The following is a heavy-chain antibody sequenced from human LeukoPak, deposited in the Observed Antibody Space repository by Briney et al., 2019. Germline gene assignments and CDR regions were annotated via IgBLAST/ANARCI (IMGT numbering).Heavy chain of an antibody. CDR2: FDPEDGET. J-gene: IGHJ4*02. CDR1: GYTLTELS. CDR3: ASGPRLDYGGNTPVGDYFDY. Sequence: ASVKVSCKVSGYTLTELSMHWVRQAPGKGLEWMGGFDPEDGETIYAQKFQGRVTMTEDTSTDTAYMELSSLRSEDTAVYYCASGPRLDYGGNTPVGDYFDYWGQGTLVTVSS. D-gene: IGHD4-23*01. V-gene: IGHV1-24*01.